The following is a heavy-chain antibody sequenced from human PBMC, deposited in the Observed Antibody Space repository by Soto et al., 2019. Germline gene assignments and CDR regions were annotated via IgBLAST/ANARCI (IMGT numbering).Heavy chain of an antibody. CDR2: IIPIFGTA. V-gene: IGHV1-69*01. CDR1: GGTFSSYA. Sequence: GXSVKVSFKASGGTFSSYAISWVRHSPGQGLEWMGGIIPIFGTANYAQKFQGRVTITADESTSTAYMELSSLRSEDTAVYYCARWGLFGSRSGSYRDRFDPWGQGTLVTVSS. D-gene: IGHD3-10*01. J-gene: IGHJ5*02. CDR3: ARWGLFGSRSGSYRDRFDP.